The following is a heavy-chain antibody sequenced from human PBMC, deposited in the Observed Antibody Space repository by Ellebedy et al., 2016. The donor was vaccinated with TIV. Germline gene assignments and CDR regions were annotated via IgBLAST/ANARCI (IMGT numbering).Heavy chain of an antibody. Sequence: PGGSLRLSCAASGFTFSSYWMSWVRQAPGKGLEWVANIKQDGSETYYVDSVKGRFTISRDNAKNSLYLQMNSLRAEDTAVYYCARDHLGYCSGGSCYSNYYYYYGMDVWGQGTTVTVSS. CDR1: GFTFSSYW. D-gene: IGHD2-15*01. J-gene: IGHJ6*02. V-gene: IGHV3-7*01. CDR3: ARDHLGYCSGGSCYSNYYYYYGMDV. CDR2: IKQDGSET.